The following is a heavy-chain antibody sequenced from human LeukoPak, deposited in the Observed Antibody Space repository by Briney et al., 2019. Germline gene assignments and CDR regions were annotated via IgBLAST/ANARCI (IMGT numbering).Heavy chain of an antibody. V-gene: IGHV3-74*01. D-gene: IGHD3-10*02. CDR3: ARRGLVPAFDI. CDR2: INTDGNIT. Sequence: GGSLRLSCAASGFTFSSHWMHWVRQAPGKGLVWLARINTDGNITTYADSVRGRFTISRDNAKNTLYLQMNSLRAEDTAVYYCARRGLVPAFDIWGQGTMVSVTS. J-gene: IGHJ3*02. CDR1: GFTFSSHW.